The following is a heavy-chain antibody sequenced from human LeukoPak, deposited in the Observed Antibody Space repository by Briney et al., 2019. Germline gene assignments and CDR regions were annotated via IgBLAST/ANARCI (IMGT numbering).Heavy chain of an antibody. J-gene: IGHJ3*02. V-gene: IGHV3-7*04. CDR1: GFASSSYW. D-gene: IGHD2-21*01. Sequence: GGSLRLSCAASGFASSSYWMTRCRQAPGKGLEWVANIMRDGSNTHYVDSVKSGFTISRDNAESSLFLQMNSWRVEDTAVYLCARDSAYCGGSAGFDVLDIWGQGTMVAVSS. CDR3: ARDSAYCGGSAGFDVLDI. CDR2: IMRDGSNT.